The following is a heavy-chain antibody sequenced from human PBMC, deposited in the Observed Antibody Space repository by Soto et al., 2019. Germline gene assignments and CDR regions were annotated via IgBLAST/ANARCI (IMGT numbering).Heavy chain of an antibody. Sequence: RESLKISCKGSGYSFTSYWISWVRQMPGKGLEWMGRIDPSDSYTNYSPSFQGHVTISADKSISTAYLQWSSLKASDTAMYYCVRSRYSSGWSPFDYWGQGTLVTVSS. CDR2: IDPSDSYT. CDR1: GYSFTSYW. J-gene: IGHJ4*02. V-gene: IGHV5-10-1*01. CDR3: VRSRYSSGWSPFDY. D-gene: IGHD6-19*01.